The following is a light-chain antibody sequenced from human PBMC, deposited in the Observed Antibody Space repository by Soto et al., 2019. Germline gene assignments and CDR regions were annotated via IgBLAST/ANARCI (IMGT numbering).Light chain of an antibody. J-gene: IGKJ1*01. CDR3: QQYSTFWT. CDR2: EPS. V-gene: IGKV1-5*03. Sequence: DIQMFQSPSTLSASVGDRVTITCRASRSLTRWLAWYQQKPGRAPKLLIYEPSILQSGVPSRFSGSGSGTDFTLTISGVQPDDIATYYCQQYSTFWTFGQGTRVEVK. CDR1: RSLTRW.